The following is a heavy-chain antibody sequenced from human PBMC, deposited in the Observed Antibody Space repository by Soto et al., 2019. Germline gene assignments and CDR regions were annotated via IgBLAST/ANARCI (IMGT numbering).Heavy chain of an antibody. CDR2: ISAYNGNT. J-gene: IGHJ4*02. V-gene: IGHV1-18*01. CDR3: ARFVDILTGYPVDFDD. Sequence: ASVKVSCKASGCTFTSYGISWVGQAPGQGLEWMGWISAYNGNTNYAQKLQRRVTMTTDTSTSPAYMELRSLRSDDTAVYYCARFVDILTGYPVDFDDWGQGTMVTVSS. D-gene: IGHD3-9*01. CDR1: GCTFTSYG.